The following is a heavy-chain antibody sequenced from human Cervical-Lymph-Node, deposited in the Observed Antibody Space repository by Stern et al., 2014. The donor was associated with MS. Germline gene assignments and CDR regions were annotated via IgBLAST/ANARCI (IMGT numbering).Heavy chain of an antibody. D-gene: IGHD4-17*01. V-gene: IGHV1-2*06. CDR2: IIPQSGDT. Sequence: HVQLVQSGAEVKQPGASMKVSCRASGYTFTNFHIHWVRQAPGQGLEWVGRIIPQSGDTKYAQRFQGRVTLTRDTSVSTAYMEVSRLMSDDTAVYYCARRVTRNNFDSWGQGTLVTVSS. J-gene: IGHJ4*02. CDR3: ARRVTRNNFDS. CDR1: GYTFTNFH.